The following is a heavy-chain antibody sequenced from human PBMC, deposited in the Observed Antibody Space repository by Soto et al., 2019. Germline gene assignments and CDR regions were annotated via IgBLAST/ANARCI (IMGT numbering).Heavy chain of an antibody. J-gene: IGHJ4*02. CDR2: ICSSGNT. Sequence: SETLSLTCTVSGDSVSSDNYYWTWIRQPPGKGLEWIGYICSSGNTNYNPSLKSRVTISLDTSSNQFSLKLTSVTAADTAVYYCARDIRGFSRAFDYWGQGTLVTVSS. CDR1: GDSVSSDNYY. CDR3: ARDIRGFSRAFDY. V-gene: IGHV4-61*01. D-gene: IGHD5-18*01.